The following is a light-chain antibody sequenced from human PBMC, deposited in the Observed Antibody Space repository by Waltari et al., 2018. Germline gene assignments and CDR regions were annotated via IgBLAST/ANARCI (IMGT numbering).Light chain of an antibody. J-gene: IGKJ2*03. Sequence: DIQMTQSPSSLSASVGDKVTITCRASQGISSSLNWFQQKPGKAPKLLIYAASSLESGVPSRFSGSGSGTEFTLTISSLQPEDFAAYYCLQHNSYPYSFGQGTKVEIK. V-gene: IGKV1-17*01. CDR1: QGISSS. CDR3: LQHNSYPYS. CDR2: AAS.